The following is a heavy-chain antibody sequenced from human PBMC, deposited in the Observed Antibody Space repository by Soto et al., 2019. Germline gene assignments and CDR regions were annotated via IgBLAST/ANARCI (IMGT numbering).Heavy chain of an antibody. CDR1: GYTFTGYY. CDR3: ARGDIVVVPAAIPDNWFDP. J-gene: IGHJ5*02. Sequence: ASVKVSCKASGYTFTGYYMHWVRQAPGQGLEWMGWINPNSGGTNYAQKFQGWVTMTRDTSISTAYMELSRLRSDDTAVYYCARGDIVVVPAAIPDNWFDPWGQGTLVTV. D-gene: IGHD2-2*02. CDR2: INPNSGGT. V-gene: IGHV1-2*04.